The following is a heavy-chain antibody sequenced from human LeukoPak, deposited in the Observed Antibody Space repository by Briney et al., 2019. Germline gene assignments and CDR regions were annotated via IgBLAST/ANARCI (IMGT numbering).Heavy chain of an antibody. CDR2: ITSSGSTI. Sequence: GGSLRLSCTASGFTFSTYWMHWVRQAPGKGLEWVSHITSSGSTIYYADSVKGRFTISRDNAKNSLYLQMNSLRAEDTAVYYCARPGYSSSWSAFDIWGQGTMVTVSS. J-gene: IGHJ3*02. CDR1: GFTFSTYW. D-gene: IGHD6-13*01. CDR3: ARPGYSSSWSAFDI. V-gene: IGHV3-48*04.